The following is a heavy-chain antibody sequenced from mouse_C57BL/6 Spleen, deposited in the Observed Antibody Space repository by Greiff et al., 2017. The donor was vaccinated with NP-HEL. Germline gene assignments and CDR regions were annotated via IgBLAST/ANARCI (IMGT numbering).Heavy chain of an antibody. CDR2: IHPNSGST. D-gene: IGHD1-1*01. CDR1: GYTFTSYW. J-gene: IGHJ1*03. Sequence: VQLQQPGAELVKPGASVKLSCKASGYTFTSYWMHWVKQRPGQGLEWIGMIHPNSGSTNYNEKFKSKATLTVDKSSSTAYMQLSSLTSEDSAVYYCAREGAYGSSPSYWYFDVWGTGTTVTVSS. CDR3: AREGAYGSSPSYWYFDV. V-gene: IGHV1-64*01.